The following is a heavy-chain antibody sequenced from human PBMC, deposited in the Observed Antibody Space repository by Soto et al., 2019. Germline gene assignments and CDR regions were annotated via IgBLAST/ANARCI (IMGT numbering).Heavy chain of an antibody. Sequence: GGSLRLSCAASGFPFSSYGIHGVRQAPGKGLEWVAVIPYDGSNKFYADPVKGRFTISRDNSNGTVYLQMDSLRAEDTAVYYCAKDFLLWGSFPDPGASDYWGQGTLVTVSS. V-gene: IGHV3-30*18. D-gene: IGHD3-16*01. J-gene: IGHJ4*02. CDR3: AKDFLLWGSFPDPGASDY. CDR1: GFPFSSYG. CDR2: IPYDGSNK.